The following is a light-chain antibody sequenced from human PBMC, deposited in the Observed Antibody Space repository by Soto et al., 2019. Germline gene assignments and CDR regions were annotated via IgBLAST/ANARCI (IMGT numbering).Light chain of an antibody. J-gene: IGKJ1*01. CDR3: GQFVSSPPRT. CDR1: QSVGDTV. V-gene: IGKV3-20*01. CDR2: GVS. Sequence: EIVLTQSPGTLSFSPGEKATLSCRASQSVGDTVLSWYQQKPGLAPRLLIYGVSNRATGIPDRFSGSGSGTDFILTISRLEPEDFALYYCGQFVSSPPRTFGQGTKVDIK.